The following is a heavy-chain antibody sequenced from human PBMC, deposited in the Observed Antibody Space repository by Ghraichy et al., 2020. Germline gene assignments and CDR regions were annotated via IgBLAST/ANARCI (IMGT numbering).Heavy chain of an antibody. J-gene: IGHJ2*01. V-gene: IGHV4-39*01. D-gene: IGHD2-15*01. CDR2: IYYSGST. CDR1: SGSISSSSYY. Sequence: SETLSLTCSVSSGSISSSSYYWGWIRQPPGKGLEWIGSIYYSGSTYYNPSLKSRVTISVDTSKNQFSLKLSSVTAADTAVYYCARHLYCSGSNCYYWYFHLWGRGTLVTVSS. CDR3: ARHLYCSGSNCYYWYFHL.